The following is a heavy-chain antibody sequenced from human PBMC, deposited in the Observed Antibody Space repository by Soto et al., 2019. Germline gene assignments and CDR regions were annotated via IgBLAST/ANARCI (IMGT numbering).Heavy chain of an antibody. Sequence: WGSLRLACAASGFTFSRYTMNWVRQAPGKGLEWVSTMSGSGSGSYYADSLRGRFTISRDNSKNTLYLQMNSLRAGDTAVYYCAKAANYNNPPYNWFDPWGQGTLVTVSS. CDR3: AKAANYNNPPYNWFDP. CDR2: MSGSGSGS. J-gene: IGHJ5*02. D-gene: IGHD4-4*01. V-gene: IGHV3-23*01. CDR1: GFTFSRYT.